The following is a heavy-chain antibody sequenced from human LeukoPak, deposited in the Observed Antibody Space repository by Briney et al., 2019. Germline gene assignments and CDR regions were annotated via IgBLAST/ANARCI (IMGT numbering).Heavy chain of an antibody. CDR1: GFTFNNYW. CDR2: INSDGSSA. Sequence: GGSLRLSCAASGFTFNNYWMHWVRQAPGKGLVWVSGINSDGSSATYADSVKGRFTISRDNAKNTLYLEMNSLRAEDTAVYYCARRGRSVRGGYFDYWGQGTLVTVSS. J-gene: IGHJ4*02. V-gene: IGHV3-74*01. D-gene: IGHD3-10*01. CDR3: ARRGRSVRGGYFDY.